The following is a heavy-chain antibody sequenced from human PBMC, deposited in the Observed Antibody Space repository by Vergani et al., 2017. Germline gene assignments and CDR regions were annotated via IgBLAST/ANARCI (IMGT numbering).Heavy chain of an antibody. J-gene: IGHJ4*02. CDR1: GLTFSSYA. Sequence: QVQLVESGGGVVQPGRSLRLSCAASGLTFSSYAMHWVRQAPGKGLEWVAVISYDGSNKYYADSVKGRFTISRDNSKNTLYLQMNSLRAEDTAVYYCAREGLTIFGVVIRYFDYWGQGTLVTVSS. V-gene: IGHV3-30-3*01. CDR3: AREGLTIFGVVIRYFDY. D-gene: IGHD3-3*01. CDR2: ISYDGSNK.